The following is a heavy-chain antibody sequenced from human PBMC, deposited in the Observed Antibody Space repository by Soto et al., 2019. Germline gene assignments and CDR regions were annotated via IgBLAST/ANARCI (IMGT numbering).Heavy chain of an antibody. CDR1: GYTLTELS. D-gene: IGHD6-13*01. CDR3: ATDFPRSSSSWYGVLFDY. V-gene: IGHV1-24*01. Sequence: ASVKVSCKVSGYTLTELSMHWVRQAPGKGLEWMGGFDPEDGETIYAQKFQGRVTMTEDTSTDTAYMELSSLRSEDTAVYYCATDFPRSSSSWYGVLFDYWGQGTLVIVSS. J-gene: IGHJ4*02. CDR2: FDPEDGET.